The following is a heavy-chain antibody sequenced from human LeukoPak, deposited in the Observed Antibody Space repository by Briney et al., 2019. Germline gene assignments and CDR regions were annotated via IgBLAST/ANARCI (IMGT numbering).Heavy chain of an antibody. CDR1: GGSISSGGYY. V-gene: IGHV4-61*08. CDR2: IYYSGST. CDR3: ARRDYVWGSYRPWYFDL. J-gene: IGHJ2*01. Sequence: SETLSLTCTVSGGSISSGGYYWSWIRQHPGKGLEWIGYIYYSGSTNYNPSLKSRVTISVDTSKDQFSLKLSSVTAADTAVYYCARRDYVWGSYRPWYFDLWGRGTLVTVSS. D-gene: IGHD3-16*02.